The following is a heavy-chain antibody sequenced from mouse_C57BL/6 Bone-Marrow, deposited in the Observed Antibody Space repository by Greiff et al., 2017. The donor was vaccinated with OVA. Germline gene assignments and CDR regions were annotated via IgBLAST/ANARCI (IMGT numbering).Heavy chain of an antibody. CDR3: ARHGGSSYSPFDY. Sequence: EVMLVESGGGLVQPGGSLKLSCAASGFTFSDYYMYWVRQTPEKRLEWVAYISNGGGSTYYPDTVKGRFTISRDNAKNTLYLQMSRLKSEDTAMYYCARHGGSSYSPFDYWGQGTTLTVSS. V-gene: IGHV5-12*01. CDR1: GFTFSDYY. D-gene: IGHD1-1*01. J-gene: IGHJ2*01. CDR2: ISNGGGST.